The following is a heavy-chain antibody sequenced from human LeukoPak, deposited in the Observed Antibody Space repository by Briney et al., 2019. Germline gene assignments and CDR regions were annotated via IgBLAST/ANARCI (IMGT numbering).Heavy chain of an antibody. CDR3: ARDIVVVPAAMTLYYYYYYGMDV. CDR2: ISAYNGNT. CDR1: GYTFTSYG. V-gene: IGHV1-18*01. D-gene: IGHD2-2*01. J-gene: IGHJ6*02. Sequence: ASVKVSCKASGYTFTSYGISWVRQAPGQGLEWMGWISAYNGNTNYAQKLQGRVTMTTDTSTSTAYMELRSLRSDDTAVYYCARDIVVVPAAMTLYYYYYYGMDVWGQGTTVTVSS.